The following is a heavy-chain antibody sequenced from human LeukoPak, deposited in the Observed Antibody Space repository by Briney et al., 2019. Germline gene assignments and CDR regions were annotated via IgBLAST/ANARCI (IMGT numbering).Heavy chain of an antibody. V-gene: IGHV3-30-3*01. CDR1: GFTFSNYG. Sequence: PGGSLRLSCAASGFTFSNYGMHWVRQAPGKGLEWVAVMSYDGSNKYYGDSVKGRFTISRDNSKNTLYLQVNSLRGEDTAVYYCARDAWGTYFDYWGQGTLVTVSS. CDR3: ARDAWGTYFDY. CDR2: MSYDGSNK. D-gene: IGHD7-27*01. J-gene: IGHJ4*02.